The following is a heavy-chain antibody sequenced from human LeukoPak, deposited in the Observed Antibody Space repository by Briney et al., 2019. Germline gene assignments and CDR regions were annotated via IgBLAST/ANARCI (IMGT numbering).Heavy chain of an antibody. Sequence: GESLKISCKGSGYSFTSYWIGWVRQMPGKGLEWMGIIYPGDSDTRYSPSFQGQVTISADKSISTAYLQWSSLKASDTAMYYCARGSQDGAVPRAFDIWGQGTMVTVSS. CDR2: IYPGDSDT. CDR3: ARGSQDGAVPRAFDI. D-gene: IGHD4/OR15-4a*01. CDR1: GYSFTSYW. V-gene: IGHV5-51*01. J-gene: IGHJ3*02.